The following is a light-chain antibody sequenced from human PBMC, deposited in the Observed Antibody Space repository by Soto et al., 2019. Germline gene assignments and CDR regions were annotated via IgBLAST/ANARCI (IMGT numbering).Light chain of an antibody. CDR3: SSFRSSSTPYV. Sequence: QSALTQPASVSGSPGQSITISCTGTSSDIGDSNYVSWYQQHPGKAPKLVIYDVSNRPSGVSNRFSGSKSANTASLTISGLQAEDEADYYCSSFRSSSTPYVFGTGTKVTV. V-gene: IGLV2-14*03. CDR1: SSDIGDSNY. J-gene: IGLJ1*01. CDR2: DVS.